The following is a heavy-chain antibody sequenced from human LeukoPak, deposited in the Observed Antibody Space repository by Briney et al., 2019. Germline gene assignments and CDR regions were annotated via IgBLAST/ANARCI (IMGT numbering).Heavy chain of an antibody. CDR2: ISNTGGRT. J-gene: IGHJ4*02. CDR3: AKDCCGTSLFDN. Sequence: PGGSLRLSCAASGFAFSSYAMSWVRQAPGKGLEYVSGISNTGGRTYYADSMKGRFTISRDSSKNTVYLQMNSLRAEDTAVYYCAKDCCGTSLFDNWGQGTLVTVSS. V-gene: IGHV3-23*01. CDR1: GFAFSSYA. D-gene: IGHD2-21*01.